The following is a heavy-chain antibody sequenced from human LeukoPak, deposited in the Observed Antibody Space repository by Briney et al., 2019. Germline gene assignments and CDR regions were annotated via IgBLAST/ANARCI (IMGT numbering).Heavy chain of an antibody. CDR1: GYTFTSYD. CDR2: MNPNSGNT. D-gene: IGHD6-13*01. J-gene: IGHJ6*03. CDR3: ARGAGSSWYSYYYYYMDV. Sequence: APVKVSCKASGYTFTSYDINWVRQATGQGLEWMGWMNPNSGNTGYAQKFQGRVTMTRNTSISTAYMELSSLRSEDTAVYYCARGAGSSWYSYYYYYMDVWGKGTTVTVSS. V-gene: IGHV1-8*01.